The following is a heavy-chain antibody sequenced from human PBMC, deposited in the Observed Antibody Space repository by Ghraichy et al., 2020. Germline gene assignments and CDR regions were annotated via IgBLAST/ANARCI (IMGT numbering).Heavy chain of an antibody. Sequence: SETLSLTCTVSGDSITGGNYYWAWIRQAPGKGLEWIGSTSYSGNIHYNPSLKSRVTISVDTSKNQFSLWLSSVTAADTAVFYCARPRSSGCYPPLDIWGQGTMVTVSS. CDR1: GDSITGGNYY. CDR2: TSYSGNI. D-gene: IGHD6-19*01. J-gene: IGHJ3*02. V-gene: IGHV4-39*01. CDR3: ARPRSSGCYPPLDI.